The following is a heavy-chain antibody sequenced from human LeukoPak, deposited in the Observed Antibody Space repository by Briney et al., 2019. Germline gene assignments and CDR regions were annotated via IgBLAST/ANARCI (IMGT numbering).Heavy chain of an antibody. CDR1: GYTFTSYG. J-gene: IGHJ3*02. D-gene: IGHD6-19*01. CDR2: ISAYNGNT. V-gene: IGHV1-18*01. CDR3: ATAKLQWLEIDAFDI. Sequence: ASVKVSCKASGYTFTSYGISWVRQAPGQGLEWMGWISAYNGNTNYAQKLQGRVTMTTDTSTSTAYMELSSLRSEDTAVYYCATAKLQWLEIDAFDIWGQGTMVTVSS.